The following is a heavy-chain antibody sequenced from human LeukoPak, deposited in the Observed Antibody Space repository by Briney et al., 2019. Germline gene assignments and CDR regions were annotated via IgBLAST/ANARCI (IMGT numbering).Heavy chain of an antibody. CDR1: GYTFTGYY. V-gene: IGHV1-2*06. Sequence: ASVKVSCTASGYTFTGYYMHWVRQAPGQGLEWVGRINPNSGGTNYAQKFQGRVTMTRDTSISTAYMELSRLRSDDTAVYYCARERVNCSGGSCYHNWFDPWGQGTLVTVSS. CDR3: ARERVNCSGGSCYHNWFDP. D-gene: IGHD2-15*01. CDR2: INPNSGGT. J-gene: IGHJ5*02.